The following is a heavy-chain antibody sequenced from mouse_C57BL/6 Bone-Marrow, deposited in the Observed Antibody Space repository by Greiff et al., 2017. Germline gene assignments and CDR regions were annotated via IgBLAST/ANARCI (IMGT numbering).Heavy chain of an antibody. V-gene: IGHV14-3*01. CDR2: IDPANGNT. J-gene: IGHJ1*03. CDR3: AISPPYYYGSSYGWYFDV. CDR1: GFNIKNTY. Sequence: VQLQQSVAELVRPGASVKLSCTASGFNIKNTYMHWVKQRPEQGLEWIGRIDPANGNTKYAPKFQGKATITADTSSNTAYLQFSSLTSEDSAIYYCAISPPYYYGSSYGWYFDVWGTGTTVTVSS. D-gene: IGHD1-1*01.